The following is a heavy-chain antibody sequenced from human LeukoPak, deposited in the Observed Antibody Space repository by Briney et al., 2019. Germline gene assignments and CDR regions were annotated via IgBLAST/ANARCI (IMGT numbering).Heavy chain of an antibody. V-gene: IGHV3-21*01. CDR2: ISSSSSYI. J-gene: IGHJ3*02. Sequence: GGSLRLSCAASGFTFSSYSMNWVRQAPGKGLEWVSSISSSSSYIYYADSVKGRFTISRDNAKNSLYLQMNSLRAEDTAVYYCAREDYYDSSGYYQDAFDIWGQGTMVTVSS. CDR3: AREDYYDSSGYYQDAFDI. D-gene: IGHD3-22*01. CDR1: GFTFSSYS.